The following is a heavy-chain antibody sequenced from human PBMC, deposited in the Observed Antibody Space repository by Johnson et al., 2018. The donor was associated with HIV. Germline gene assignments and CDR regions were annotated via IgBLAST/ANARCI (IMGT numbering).Heavy chain of an antibody. Sequence: VQLVESGGSVIRPGGSLRLSCVGTGFTFENYGMSWVRHAPGKGLQWVSGINWNGDTTTYADSVQGRFTVSRDNAKRSLYLQLSNLRAEDTALYYCATLTVRSRAFDLWGQGTLVTVSS. CDR2: INWNGDTT. CDR1: GFTFENYG. V-gene: IGHV3-20*04. CDR3: ATLTVRSRAFDL. J-gene: IGHJ3*01. D-gene: IGHD4-17*01.